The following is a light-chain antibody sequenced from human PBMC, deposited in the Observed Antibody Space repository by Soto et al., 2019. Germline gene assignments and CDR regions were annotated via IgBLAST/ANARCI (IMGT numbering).Light chain of an antibody. CDR1: QDISNY. V-gene: IGKV1-33*01. CDR3: QQYDKLPLT. Sequence: SPSFVSTPEGDRVPITYQPSQDISNYLNWYQQKPGKAPKLLIYDASNLETGVPSRFSGSGSGTDFTFTISSLQPEDIATYYCQQYDKLPLTFGEGTKVEIK. CDR2: DAS. J-gene: IGKJ4*01.